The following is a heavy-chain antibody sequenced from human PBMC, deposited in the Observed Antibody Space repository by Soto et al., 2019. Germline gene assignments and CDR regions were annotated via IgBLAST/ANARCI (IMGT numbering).Heavy chain of an antibody. CDR1: GFTFSSYA. D-gene: IGHD1-26*01. V-gene: IGHV3-30-3*01. CDR2: ISYDGSNK. Sequence: QVQLVESGGGVVQPGRSLRLSCAASGFTFSSYAMHWVRQAPGKGLEWVAVISYDGSNKYYADSVKGRFTISRDNSKNSLYLQMNSLRAEDTDLYYCARANSGSYFLPVEYWGQGTLVTVSS. CDR3: ARANSGSYFLPVEY. J-gene: IGHJ4*02.